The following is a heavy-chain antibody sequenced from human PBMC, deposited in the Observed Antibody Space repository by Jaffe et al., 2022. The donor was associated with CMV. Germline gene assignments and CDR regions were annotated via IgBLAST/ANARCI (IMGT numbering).Heavy chain of an antibody. CDR2: IKKDGSAK. CDR3: ARDSHAPWYFDL. J-gene: IGHJ2*01. V-gene: IGHV3-7*03. CDR1: EFIFSSYW. Sequence: EVQLVESGGGLVPPGGSLRLSCAASEFIFSSYWMSWVRQAPGTGLEWVANIKKDGSAKNYVDSVKGRFTISRDNARKSLYLQMNSLRAEDTAVYYCARDSHAPWYFDLWGRGTLVTVSS.